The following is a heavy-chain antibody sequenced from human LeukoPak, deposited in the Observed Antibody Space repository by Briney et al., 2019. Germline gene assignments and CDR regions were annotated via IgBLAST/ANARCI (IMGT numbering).Heavy chain of an antibody. CDR1: GFTFSSYS. J-gene: IGHJ6*02. CDR3: ARDLRFLDYGMDV. D-gene: IGHD3-3*01. Sequence: PGGSLRLSCAASGFTFSSYSMNWVRQAPGKGLEWVSSISSSSSYIYYADSVKGRFTISRDNAKNSLYLQMNSLRAEDPAVYYCARDLRFLDYGMDVWGQGTTVTVSS. V-gene: IGHV3-21*01. CDR2: ISSSSSYI.